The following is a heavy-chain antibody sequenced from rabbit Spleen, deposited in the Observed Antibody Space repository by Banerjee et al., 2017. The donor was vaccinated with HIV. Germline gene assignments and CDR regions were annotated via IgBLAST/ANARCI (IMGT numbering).Heavy chain of an antibody. CDR1: GFSFSEKE. CDR2: IDPIFGVS. Sequence: QEQLVESGGGLVQPEGSLTLTCTASGFSFSEKEVMCWVRQALGKGLEWIGYIDPIFGVSYYATWVNGRFTIASHDAQNTLYLQLSSLTAADTATYFCARDGTGGSGSAIPYLWGPGTLVTVS. J-gene: IGHJ4*01. CDR3: ARDGTGGSGSAIPYL. D-gene: IGHD1-1*01. V-gene: IGHV1S47*01.